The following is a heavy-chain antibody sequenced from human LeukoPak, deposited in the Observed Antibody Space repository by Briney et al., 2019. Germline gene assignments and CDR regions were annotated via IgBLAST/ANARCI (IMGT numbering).Heavy chain of an antibody. J-gene: IGHJ4*02. V-gene: IGHV4-59*01. D-gene: IGHD6-6*01. Sequence: SETLSITCTVSGDSLSSYCWSWIRQPPGKGLEWIGYIYYSGSTNYNPSLKSRVTISGDTYKNQFSLKQSSVTAADTAVYYCARVDPDSRSTLQVFDYCGEGSLVTVSS. CDR1: GDSLSSYC. CDR2: IYYSGST. CDR3: ARVDPDSRSTLQVFDY.